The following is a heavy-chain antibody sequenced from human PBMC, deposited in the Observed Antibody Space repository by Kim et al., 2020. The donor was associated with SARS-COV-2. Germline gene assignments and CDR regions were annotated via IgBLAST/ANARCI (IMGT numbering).Heavy chain of an antibody. CDR3: TTDDSPAVAVYFDY. J-gene: IGHJ4*02. D-gene: IGHD6-19*01. CDR1: GFTFSNAW. V-gene: IGHV3-15*01. CDR2: IKSKTDGGTT. Sequence: GGSLRLSCAASGFTFSNAWMSWVRQAPGKGLEWVGRIKSKTDGGTTDYAAPVKGRFTISRDDSKNTLYLQMNSLKTEDTAVYYCTTDDSPAVAVYFDYWGQGTLVTVSS.